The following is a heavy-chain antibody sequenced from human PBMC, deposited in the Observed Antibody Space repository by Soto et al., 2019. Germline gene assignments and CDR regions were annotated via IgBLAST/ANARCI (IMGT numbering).Heavy chain of an antibody. D-gene: IGHD2-2*01. J-gene: IGHJ3*01. Sequence: EVQLVETGGGLVRPGGSLRLSCVGSGFTVRTYSMNWVRQAPGQGLEWVSTISRAGESIYYADSVKGRFTISRDNAENSVFLQMSSLRAEDTAVYYCTRDAVPKDSWASLVWGQGAVVTVSS. V-gene: IGHV3-21*06. CDR2: ISRAGESI. CDR1: GFTVRTYS. CDR3: TRDAVPKDSWASLV.